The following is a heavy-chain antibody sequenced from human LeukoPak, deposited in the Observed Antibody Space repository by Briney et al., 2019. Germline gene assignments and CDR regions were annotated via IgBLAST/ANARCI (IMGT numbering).Heavy chain of an antibody. CDR1: GGSISSSSFY. Sequence: SETLSLTCTVSGGSISSSSFYWGWIRQSPGKGLEWIGSIYYSGNTYYNPSLKSRVTISVDTSKNQFSLKLSSVTAADTAVCYCARDYLGAGTVAATSGYWGQGTLVTVSS. V-gene: IGHV4-39*02. J-gene: IGHJ4*02. D-gene: IGHD1-26*01. CDR3: ARDYLGAGTVAATSGY. CDR2: IYYSGNT.